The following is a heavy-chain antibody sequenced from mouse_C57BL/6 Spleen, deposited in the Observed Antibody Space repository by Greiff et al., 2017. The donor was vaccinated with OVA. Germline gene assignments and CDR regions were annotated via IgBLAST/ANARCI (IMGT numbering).Heavy chain of an antibody. CDR3: ARANYGFDY. CDR2: IDPSDSYT. V-gene: IGHV1-69*01. J-gene: IGHJ2*01. CDR1: GYTFTSYW. Sequence: QVHVKQPGAELVMPGASVKLSCKASGYTFTSYWMHWVKQRPGQGLEWIGEIDPSDSYTNYNQKFKGKSTLTVDKSSSTAYMQLSSLTSEDSAVYYCARANYGFDYWGQGTTLTVSS. D-gene: IGHD1-1*01.